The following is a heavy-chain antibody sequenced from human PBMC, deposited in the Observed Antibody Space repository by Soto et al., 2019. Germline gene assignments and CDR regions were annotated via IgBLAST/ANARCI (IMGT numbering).Heavy chain of an antibody. D-gene: IGHD1-20*01. CDR1: GYTLTRYG. CDR2: ISAYNANT. J-gene: IGHJ2*01. Sequence: QVHLVQSGAEVKKPGASVKVSCKASGYTLTRYGITWVRQAPGQGLEWMGSISAYNANTNYAQKLQGRPTMTTDKSTSTAYMELRSLTSDDTAVYYCAREVFRYFDLWGRGTLVSVSS. V-gene: IGHV1-18*01. CDR3: AREVFRYFDL.